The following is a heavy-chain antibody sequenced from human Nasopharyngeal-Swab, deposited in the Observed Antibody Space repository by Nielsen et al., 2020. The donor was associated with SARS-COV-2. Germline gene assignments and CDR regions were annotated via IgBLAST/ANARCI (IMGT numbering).Heavy chain of an antibody. J-gene: IGHJ3*02. CDR1: GFPFSSSS. V-gene: IGHV3-9*01. CDR3: AKEAPPYPRGAFDI. CDR2: ISWNSGSI. Sequence: SLKISCAASGFPFSSSSLPFVRQAPGKGLEWVSGISWNSGSIGYADSVKGRFTISRDNAKNSLYLQMNSLRAEDTALYYCAKEAPPYPRGAFDIWGQGTMVTVSS.